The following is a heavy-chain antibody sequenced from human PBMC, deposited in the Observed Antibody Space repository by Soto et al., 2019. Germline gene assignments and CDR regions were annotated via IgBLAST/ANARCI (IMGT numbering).Heavy chain of an antibody. CDR3: ASRTDIVATKVFKDAFDI. CDR1: GGSISSSSYY. Sequence: SETLSLTCTVSGGSISSSSYYWGWIRQPPGKGLEWIGSIYYSGSTYYNPSLKSRVTISVDTSKNQFSLKLSSVTAADTAVYYCASRTDIVATKVFKDAFDIWGQGTMVTVSS. J-gene: IGHJ3*02. D-gene: IGHD5-12*01. V-gene: IGHV4-39*01. CDR2: IYYSGST.